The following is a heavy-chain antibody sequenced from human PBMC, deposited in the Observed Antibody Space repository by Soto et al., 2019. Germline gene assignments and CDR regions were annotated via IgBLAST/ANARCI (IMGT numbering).Heavy chain of an antibody. CDR2: INAGNGNT. CDR3: ARGVVVVVAATFDY. Sequence: VQLVQSGAEVKKPGASVKVSCKASGYTFTSYAMHWVRQAPGQRLEWMGWINAGNGNTKYSQKFQGRVTITRDTSASTAYMELSSLRSEDTAVYYCARGVVVVVAATFDYWGQGTLVTVSS. V-gene: IGHV1-3*01. J-gene: IGHJ4*02. D-gene: IGHD2-15*01. CDR1: GYTFTSYA.